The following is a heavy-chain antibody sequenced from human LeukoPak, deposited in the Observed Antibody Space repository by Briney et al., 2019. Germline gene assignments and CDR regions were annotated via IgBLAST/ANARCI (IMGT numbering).Heavy chain of an antibody. CDR3: ARVRMYEPRWGFDH. V-gene: IGHV3-30*02. CDR2: IRYDGSNK. J-gene: IGHJ4*02. Sequence: GGSLRLYCAASGFTFSSYGMHWVRQAPGKGLEWVAFIRYDGSNKYYADSVKGRFTISRDNSKNTLYLQMNSLRAEDTAVYYCARVRMYEPRWGFDHWGQGTLVTVSS. CDR1: GFTFSSYG. D-gene: IGHD2-8*01.